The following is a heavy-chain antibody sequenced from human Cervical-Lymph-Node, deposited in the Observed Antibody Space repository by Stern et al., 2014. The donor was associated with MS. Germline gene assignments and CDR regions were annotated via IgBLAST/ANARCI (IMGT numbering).Heavy chain of an antibody. CDR2: IYYSGST. J-gene: IGHJ5*02. CDR1: GGSISSYY. CDR3: ARDRSTVTVGWFDP. V-gene: IGHV4-59*01. Sequence: VHLVESGPGLVKPSETLSLTCTVSGGSISSYYWSWIRQPPGKGLEWIGYIYYSGSTNYNPSLKSRVTISVDTSKNQFSLKLSSVTAADTAVYYCARDRSTVTVGWFDPWGQGTLVTVSS. D-gene: IGHD4-17*01.